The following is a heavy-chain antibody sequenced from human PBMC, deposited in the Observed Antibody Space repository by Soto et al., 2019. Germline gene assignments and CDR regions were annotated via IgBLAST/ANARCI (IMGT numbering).Heavy chain of an antibody. V-gene: IGHV3-30*03. CDR1: GFTFSSYG. CDR3: VASWQLLGWFDP. D-gene: IGHD6-6*01. CDR2: ISYDGSNK. J-gene: IGHJ5*02. Sequence: GGSLRLSCAASGFTFSSYGMHWVRQAPGKGLEWVAVISYDGSNKYYADSVKGRFTISRDISKNTLYLQMNSLRAEDTAVYYCVASWQLLGWFDPWGQGTLVTVSS.